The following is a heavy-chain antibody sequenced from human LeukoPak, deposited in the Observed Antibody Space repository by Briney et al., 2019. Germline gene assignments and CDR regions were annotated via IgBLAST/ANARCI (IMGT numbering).Heavy chain of an antibody. D-gene: IGHD3-10*01. V-gene: IGHV3-30*02. Sequence: GGSLRLSCAASGFTFSNFGMHWVRQAPGKGLEWVAFIRFDGTSEFYADSVKGRFTISRDNSKNTVFLQMNSLRAEDTAVYYCAKDDATYGSGRAGFDPWGQGTLVTVSS. CDR3: AKDDATYGSGRAGFDP. J-gene: IGHJ5*02. CDR1: GFTFSNFG. CDR2: IRFDGTSE.